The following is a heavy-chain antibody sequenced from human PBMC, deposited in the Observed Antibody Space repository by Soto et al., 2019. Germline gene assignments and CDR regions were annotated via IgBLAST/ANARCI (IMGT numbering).Heavy chain of an antibody. Sequence: NPWETLSLTCTVSGGSISSGGYYWSWIRQHPGKGLEWIGYIYYSGSTYYNPSLKSRVTISVDTSKNQFSLKLSSVTAADTAVYYCARDLGPPENRFDYWGQGTLVTVSS. J-gene: IGHJ4*02. CDR3: ARDLGPPENRFDY. V-gene: IGHV4-31*03. CDR1: GGSISSGGYY. CDR2: IYYSGST. D-gene: IGHD7-27*01.